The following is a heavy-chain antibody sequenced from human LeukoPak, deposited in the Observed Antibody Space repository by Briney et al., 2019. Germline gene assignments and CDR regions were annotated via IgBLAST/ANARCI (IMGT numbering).Heavy chain of an antibody. Sequence: ASVKVSCKASGYTFTSYGISWVPQAPGQGLEWMGWISAYNGNTNYAQKLQGRVTMTTDTSTSTAYMELRSLRSDDTAVYYCARGRRQLERQMYWFDPWGQGTLVTVSS. D-gene: IGHD1-1*01. J-gene: IGHJ5*02. CDR2: ISAYNGNT. CDR3: ARGRRQLERQMYWFDP. V-gene: IGHV1-18*01. CDR1: GYTFTSYG.